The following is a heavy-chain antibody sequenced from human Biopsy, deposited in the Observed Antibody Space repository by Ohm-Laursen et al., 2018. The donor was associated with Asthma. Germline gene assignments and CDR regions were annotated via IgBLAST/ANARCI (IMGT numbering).Heavy chain of an antibody. J-gene: IGHJ4*02. CDR3: AKDRDYDILTGPPGFDY. V-gene: IGHV3-23*01. CDR1: GFTFSSYA. Sequence: GSLRLSCTASGFTFSSYAMSWVRQAPGKGLEWVSAIRGSGGSTYYADSVKGRFTISRDNSKNTLYLQMNSLRAEDTAVYYCAKDRDYDILTGPPGFDYWGQGTLVTVSS. CDR2: IRGSGGST. D-gene: IGHD3-9*01.